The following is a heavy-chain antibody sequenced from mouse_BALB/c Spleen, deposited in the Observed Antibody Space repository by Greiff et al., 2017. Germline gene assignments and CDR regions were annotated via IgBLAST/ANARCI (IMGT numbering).Heavy chain of an antibody. V-gene: IGHV1-15*01. CDR1: GYTFTDYE. CDR2: IDPETGGT. D-gene: IGHD1-1*01. Sequence: QVQLQQSGAELVRPGASVTLSCKASGYTFTDYEMHWVKQTPVHGLEWIGAIDPETGGTAYNQKFKGKATLTADKSSSTAYMELRSLTSEDSAVYYCTTVYWGQGTTVTVSA. CDR3: TTVY. J-gene: IGHJ2*01.